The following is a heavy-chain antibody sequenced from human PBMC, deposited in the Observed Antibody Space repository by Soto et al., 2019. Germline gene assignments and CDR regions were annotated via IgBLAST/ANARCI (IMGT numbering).Heavy chain of an antibody. CDR3: ARASGVTGYYYSDL. V-gene: IGHV4-4*02. J-gene: IGHJ4*02. CDR1: GGSISSSYW. CDR2: IYHTGST. Sequence: PSETLSLTCAVSGGSISSSYWWNWVRQPPGKGLEWIGEIYHTGSTNYNPSLKSRVIISVDTSKNQFSLKLSSVTAADTAVYYCARASGVTGYYYSDLWGQRTLVTVSS. D-gene: IGHD3-9*01.